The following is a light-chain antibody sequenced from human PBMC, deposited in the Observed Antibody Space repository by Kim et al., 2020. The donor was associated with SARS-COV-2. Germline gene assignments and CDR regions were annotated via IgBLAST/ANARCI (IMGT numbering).Light chain of an antibody. CDR3: AAWDDSLSAWE. CDR2: TND. J-gene: IGLJ3*02. Sequence: QSVLTQPPSASGTPGQRITISCSGSSSNIGSEYVYWYQQLPGTAPKLLIHTNDQRPSGVPDRFSASKSGTSASLAISGLRSEDEADYYCAAWDDSLSAWEFGGGTQLTVL. CDR1: SSNIGSEY. V-gene: IGLV1-47*02.